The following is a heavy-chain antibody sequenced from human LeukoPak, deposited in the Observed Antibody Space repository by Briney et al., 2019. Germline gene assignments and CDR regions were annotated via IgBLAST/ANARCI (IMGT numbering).Heavy chain of an antibody. CDR1: GGSISGYY. J-gene: IGHJ5*02. CDR2: IYDSGST. Sequence: KPSETLSLTCTVSGGSISGYYWSWIRQPPGKGLEWIGYIYDSGSTNHNPSLKSRVTISRDTSKNQFSLKLSSVTAADTAVYYCARPLSGWYNWFDPWGQGTLVTVSS. D-gene: IGHD6-19*01. CDR3: ARPLSGWYNWFDP. V-gene: IGHV4-59*01.